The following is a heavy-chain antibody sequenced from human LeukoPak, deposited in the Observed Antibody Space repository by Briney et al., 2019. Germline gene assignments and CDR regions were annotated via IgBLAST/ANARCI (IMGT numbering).Heavy chain of an antibody. CDR3: ATGYGSGRGAFDI. CDR2: IYPGDSDT. CDR1: GYRFTSYW. D-gene: IGHD6-19*01. Sequence: GESLKISCVGSGYRFTSYWIGWVRQMPGKGLEWMGIIYPGDSDTRYSPSFQGLVTISADKSISTAYLQWSSLKASDTAIYYCATGYGSGRGAFDIWGQGTMVTVSS. V-gene: IGHV5-51*01. J-gene: IGHJ3*02.